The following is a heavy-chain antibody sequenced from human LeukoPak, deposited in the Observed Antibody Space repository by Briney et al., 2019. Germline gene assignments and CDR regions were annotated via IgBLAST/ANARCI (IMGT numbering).Heavy chain of an antibody. J-gene: IGHJ2*01. V-gene: IGHV5-51*01. CDR1: GDNFASYR. D-gene: IGHD1-14*01. Sequence: GESLKISCKVSGDNFASYRIGWVRQVPGKGLEWMGFIYPGDSETKNSPSFQGQVTMSADKSISTAYLQWSSLKASDTAMYYCARHRGDEGSGNFDLWGRGTLVTVSS. CDR2: IYPGDSET. CDR3: ARHRGDEGSGNFDL.